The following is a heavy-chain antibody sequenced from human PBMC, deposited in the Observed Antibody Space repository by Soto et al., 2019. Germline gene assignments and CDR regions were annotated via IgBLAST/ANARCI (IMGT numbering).Heavy chain of an antibody. CDR2: ISASGSYS. CDR1: GFTFSRYT. J-gene: IGHJ6*02. D-gene: IGHD2-15*01. Sequence: GGSLRLSCAASGFTFSRYTMNWVRQAPGKGLEWVSSISASGSYSYYADSLKGRFTISRDDAEKSVSLQMNSLRVEDTAIYYCARDRVLIASSPDYYYGMDVWGQGTTVTVSS. V-gene: IGHV3-21*01. CDR3: ARDRVLIASSPDYYYGMDV.